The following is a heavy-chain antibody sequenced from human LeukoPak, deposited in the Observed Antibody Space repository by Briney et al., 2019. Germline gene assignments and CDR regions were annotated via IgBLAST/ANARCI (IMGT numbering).Heavy chain of an antibody. D-gene: IGHD6-25*01. Sequence: SVKASCKASGGTFSSYAISWVRQAPGQGLEWMGRIIPILGIANYAQKFQGRVTMTRDTSISTAYMELSRLSSDDTAVYYCAPSSSGYFDYWGQGTLVTVSS. CDR1: GGTFSSYA. CDR2: IIPILGIA. CDR3: APSSSGYFDY. J-gene: IGHJ4*02. V-gene: IGHV1-69*04.